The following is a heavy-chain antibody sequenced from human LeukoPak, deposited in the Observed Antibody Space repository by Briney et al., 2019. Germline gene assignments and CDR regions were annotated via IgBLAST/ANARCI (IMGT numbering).Heavy chain of an antibody. CDR2: IKSKTDGGTT. CDR1: GFTFSNAW. Sequence: GGSLRLSCTASGFTFSNAWMSWVRQAPGKGLEWVGRIKSKTDGGTTDYAAPVKGRFTISRDDSKNTLYLQMNSLKTEDTAVYYCITFSMIVVVITDWGQGTLVTVSS. V-gene: IGHV3-15*01. CDR3: ITFSMIVVVITD. J-gene: IGHJ4*02. D-gene: IGHD3-22*01.